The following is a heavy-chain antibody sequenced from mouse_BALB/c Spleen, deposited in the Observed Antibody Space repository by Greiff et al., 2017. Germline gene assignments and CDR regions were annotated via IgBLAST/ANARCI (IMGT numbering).Heavy chain of an antibody. Sequence: QVQLQQSGAELAKPGASVKMSCKASGYTFTSYWMHWVKQRPGQGLEWIGYINPSTGYTEYNQKFKDKATLTADKSSSTAYMQLSSLTSEDTAVYYCVSPIAKVVFEYWGQGTNLTVSS. CDR1: GYTFTSYW. D-gene: IGHD1-1*01. V-gene: IGHV1-7*01. CDR3: VSPIAKVVFEY. J-gene: IGHJ2*01. CDR2: INPSTGYT.